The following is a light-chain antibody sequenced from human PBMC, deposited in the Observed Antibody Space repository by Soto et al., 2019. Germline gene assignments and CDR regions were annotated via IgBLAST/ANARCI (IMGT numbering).Light chain of an antibody. CDR2: GAF. CDR3: QQYNDLPQT. Sequence: EIVMTQSPGTLSLSPGERATLSCRASQSVRSNLAWYQQIPGQAPRLLIYGAFTRATGIPARFSGSGSGTEFTLAISSLQSEDFAVYYCQQYNDLPQTFGLGNKVDIK. J-gene: IGKJ1*01. CDR1: QSVRSN. V-gene: IGKV3-15*01.